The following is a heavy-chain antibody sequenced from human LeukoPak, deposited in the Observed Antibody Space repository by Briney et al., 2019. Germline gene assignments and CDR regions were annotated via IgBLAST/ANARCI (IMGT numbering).Heavy chain of an antibody. V-gene: IGHV3-30*04. Sequence: GGSLRLSCAASGFTFSSYSMHWVRQAPGKGLEWVAFISYDGSYNDYAGSVKGRFTISRDNSKNTLYLQMNSLRAEDTAVYYCAKDGRFGEFGGYWGQGTLVTVSS. J-gene: IGHJ4*02. CDR3: AKDGRFGEFGGY. CDR1: GFTFSSYS. CDR2: ISYDGSYN. D-gene: IGHD3-10*01.